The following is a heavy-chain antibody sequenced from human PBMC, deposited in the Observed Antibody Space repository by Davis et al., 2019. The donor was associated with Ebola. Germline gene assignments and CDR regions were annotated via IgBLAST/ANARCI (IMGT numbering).Heavy chain of an antibody. CDR1: GFIFSNAW. CDR3: ITDGYDSGGYYLYFDY. V-gene: IGHV3-15*01. D-gene: IGHD3-22*01. CDR2: IKSKTDGGTT. J-gene: IGHJ4*02. Sequence: PGGSLRLSCAASGFIFSNAWMSWVRQTPGRGLEWVGRIKSKTDGGTTEYAAPVKGRFSISRDDSKNTLYLQMNSLKTEDTAVYYCITDGYDSGGYYLYFDYWGQGTLVSVSA.